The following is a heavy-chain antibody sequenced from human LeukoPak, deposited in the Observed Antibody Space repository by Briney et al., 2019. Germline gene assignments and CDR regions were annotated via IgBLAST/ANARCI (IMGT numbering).Heavy chain of an antibody. CDR1: GGSFSGYY. CDR2: INHSGST. CDR3: ARGGWILLSPNYFDP. D-gene: IGHD2-2*03. V-gene: IGHV4-34*01. Sequence: SETLSLTCAVYGGSFSGYYWSWIRQPPGKGLEWIGEINHSGSTNYNPSLKSRFTISVDTSKNQFSLELSSVTAADTAVYYCARGGWILLSPNYFDPWGQGTLVTVSS. J-gene: IGHJ5*02.